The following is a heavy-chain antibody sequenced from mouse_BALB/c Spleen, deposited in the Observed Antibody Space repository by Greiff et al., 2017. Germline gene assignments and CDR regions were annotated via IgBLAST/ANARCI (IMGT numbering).Heavy chain of an antibody. V-gene: IGHV5-17*02. Sequence: EVHLVESGGGLVQPGGSRKLSCAASGFTFSSFGMHWVRQAPEKGLEWVAYISSGSSTIYYADTVKGRFTISRDNPKNTLFLQMTSLRSEDTAMYYCARSGGSGGFDYWGQGTTLTVSS. J-gene: IGHJ2*01. CDR1: GFTFSSFG. D-gene: IGHD1-1*01. CDR2: ISSGSSTI. CDR3: ARSGGSGGFDY.